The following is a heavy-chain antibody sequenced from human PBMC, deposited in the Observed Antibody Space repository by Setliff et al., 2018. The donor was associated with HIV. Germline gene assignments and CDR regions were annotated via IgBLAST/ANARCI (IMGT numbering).Heavy chain of an antibody. J-gene: IGHJ4*02. D-gene: IGHD3-3*01. V-gene: IGHV4-34*01. Sequence: SETLSLTCAVYGGSSSDHYWSWIRQPPGKGLEWIGEINHSGISNFNPSLKSRVSIPIDTPRSQFSLKLSSVTAADTAVYYCARGGGFWSGQLDYWGQGTLVTVSS. CDR1: GGSSSDHY. CDR2: INHSGIS. CDR3: ARGGGFWSGQLDY.